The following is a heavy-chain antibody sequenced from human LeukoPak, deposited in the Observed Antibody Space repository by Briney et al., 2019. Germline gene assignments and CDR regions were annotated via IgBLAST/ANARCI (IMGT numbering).Heavy chain of an antibody. CDR2: INWNSDSI. D-gene: IGHD6-19*01. CDR3: ARAPVAGIPYFDY. V-gene: IGHV3-20*04. J-gene: IGHJ4*02. Sequence: GGSLRLSCAASGFTFSSYAMSWVRQAPGKGLEWVSGINWNSDSIGYADSVKGRFTISRDNAKNSLYLQMNSLRAEDTAVYYCARAPVAGIPYFDYWGQGTLVTVSS. CDR1: GFTFSSYA.